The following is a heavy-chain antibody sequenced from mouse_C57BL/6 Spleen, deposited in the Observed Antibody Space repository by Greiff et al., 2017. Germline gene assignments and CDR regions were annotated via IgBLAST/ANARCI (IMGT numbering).Heavy chain of an antibody. CDR3: ARHATHYYGSSYGYFDY. V-gene: IGHV5-9*01. J-gene: IGHJ2*01. CDR2: ISGGGGNT. CDR1: GFTFSSYT. Sequence: EVQGVESGGGLVKPGGSLKLSCAASGFTFSSYTMSWVRQTPEQRLEWVATISGGGGNTYYPDSVKGRFTISRDNAKNTLYLQMSSLRSEDTALYYCARHATHYYGSSYGYFDYWGQGTTLTVSS. D-gene: IGHD1-1*01.